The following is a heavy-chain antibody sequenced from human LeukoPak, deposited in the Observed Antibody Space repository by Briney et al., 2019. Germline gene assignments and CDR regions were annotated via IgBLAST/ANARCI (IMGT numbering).Heavy chain of an antibody. V-gene: IGHV3-74*01. J-gene: IGHJ6*03. D-gene: IGHD3-10*01. Sequence: GGSLRLSCAASGFTFSSYWMHWVRQAPGKGLVWVSRINIDGSSTSYADSVKGRFTISRDNAKNTLYLQMNSLRAEDTAVYYCAREYGSGSWGRYYYYYMDVWGKGTTVTISS. CDR3: AREYGSGSWGRYYYYYMDV. CDR2: INIDGSST. CDR1: GFTFSSYW.